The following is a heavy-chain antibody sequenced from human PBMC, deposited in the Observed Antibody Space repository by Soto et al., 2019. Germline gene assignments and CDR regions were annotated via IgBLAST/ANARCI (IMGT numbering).Heavy chain of an antibody. J-gene: IGHJ4*02. D-gene: IGHD6-19*01. CDR3: ASLQTSGWYGVH. CDR1: GYSFTGYY. Sequence: ASVKVSCKASGYSFTGYYIHWLRQAPGQGLEWMGWIYPNSGDTKSARKSQGRLTLTRDTSITTAYMELSSLRSDDTAIYYCASLQTSGWYGVHWGQGTLVTVSS. V-gene: IGHV1-2*02. CDR2: IYPNSGDT.